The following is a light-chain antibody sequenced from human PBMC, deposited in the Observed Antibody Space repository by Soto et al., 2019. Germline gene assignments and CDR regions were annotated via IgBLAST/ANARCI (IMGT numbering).Light chain of an antibody. CDR1: QSVSSY. CDR3: QQRSNWTPLT. CDR2: DAS. J-gene: IGKJ4*01. V-gene: IGKV3-11*01. Sequence: EIVLPQSPATLSLSPGEIATLSCRASQSVSSYLAWYQQKPGQAPRLLIYDASNRATGIPARFSGSGSGTDFTLTISSLAPEDFAVYYCQQRSNWTPLTFGGGTKVEIK.